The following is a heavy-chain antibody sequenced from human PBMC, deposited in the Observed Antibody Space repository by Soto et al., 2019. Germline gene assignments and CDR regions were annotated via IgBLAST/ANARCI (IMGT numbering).Heavy chain of an antibody. CDR2: ISGSGGST. CDR1: GFTFSSYA. CDR3: ARPVSGSYYDY. D-gene: IGHD1-26*01. J-gene: IGHJ4*02. Sequence: EVQLLESGGGLVQPGGSLRLSCAASGFTFSSYAMKWVRQAPGKGLEWVSAISGSGGSTYYADSVKGRFTISRDNSMNTLYLLMTSLRAEDTAVYYCARPVSGSYYDYWCQGTLVTVSS. V-gene: IGHV3-23*01.